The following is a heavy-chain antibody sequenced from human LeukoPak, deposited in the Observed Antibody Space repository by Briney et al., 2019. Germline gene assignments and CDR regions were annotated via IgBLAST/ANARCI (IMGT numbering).Heavy chain of an antibody. CDR2: ISAYNGNT. D-gene: IGHD3-10*01. V-gene: IGHV1-18*01. CDR3: ARESPNGESHYYGMDV. CDR1: GYTFTSYG. J-gene: IGHJ6*02. Sequence: ASVKVSCKASGYTFTSYGISWVRQAPGQGLEWMGWISAYNGNTNYAQKLQGRVTMTTDTSTSTAYMELRSLRSDDTAVYYCARESPNGESHYYGMDVWGQGTTVTVSS.